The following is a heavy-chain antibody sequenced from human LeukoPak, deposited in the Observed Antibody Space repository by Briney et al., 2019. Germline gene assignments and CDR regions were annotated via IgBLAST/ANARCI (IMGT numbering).Heavy chain of an antibody. J-gene: IGHJ5*02. V-gene: IGHV4-59*12. CDR2: IYFTGST. CDR1: GGSISSYY. CDR3: ARRYCTDGVCYLVS. Sequence: SEILSLTCTVSGGSISSYYWSWIRQPPGKGLEWIGYIYFTGSTNYNPSLKSRVTMSVDTSNNQFSLKLSSVTAADTAVYYCARRYCTDGVCYLVSWGQGTLVTVSS. D-gene: IGHD2-8*01.